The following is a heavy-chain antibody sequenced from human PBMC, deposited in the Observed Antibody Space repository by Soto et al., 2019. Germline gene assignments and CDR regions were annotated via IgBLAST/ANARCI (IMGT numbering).Heavy chain of an antibody. CDR3: GKSPRGEMATD. D-gene: IGHD5-12*01. V-gene: IGHV1-18*01. J-gene: IGHJ4*02. Sequence: QVQLVQSGGEVKKPGASVTVSCKASGYTFINYHITWVRQAPGQGLEWMAWINTYNGMTDYAQRFQGRVTMTRDTSRSTAYTELRNRGSDDTAVYFCGKSPRGEMATDWGQGTLVTVSS. CDR1: GYTFINYH. CDR2: INTYNGMT.